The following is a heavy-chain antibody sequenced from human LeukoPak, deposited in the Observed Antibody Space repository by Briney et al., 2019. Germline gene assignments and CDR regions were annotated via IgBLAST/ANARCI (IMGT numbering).Heavy chain of an antibody. D-gene: IGHD1-26*01. CDR3: ARVAYSGSYYVSPGDY. CDR2: ISAYNGNT. J-gene: IGHJ4*02. Sequence: GASVKVSCKASGYTFTSYGISWVRQAPGQGLEWMGWISAYNGNTNYAQKLQGRVTMTTDTSTSTAYMELRSLRSDDTAVYYCARVAYSGSYYVSPGDYWGQGTLVTVSS. CDR1: GYTFTSYG. V-gene: IGHV1-18*01.